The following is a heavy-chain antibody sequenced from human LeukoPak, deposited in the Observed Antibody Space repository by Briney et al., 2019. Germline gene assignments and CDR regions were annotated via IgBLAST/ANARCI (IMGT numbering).Heavy chain of an antibody. CDR1: GYSFINYW. D-gene: IGHD3-10*01. V-gene: IGHV5-51*01. J-gene: IGHJ4*02. Sequence: GESLKISCQVSGYSFINYWIGWVRQMPGKGLESMGIIYPADSDTTYSPSFQGQVTISADKSISTVYLQWSSLKASDTTMYYCARQSRDGSKTRGYYFDYWGQGTLVTVSS. CDR2: IYPADSDT. CDR3: ARQSRDGSKTRGYYFDY.